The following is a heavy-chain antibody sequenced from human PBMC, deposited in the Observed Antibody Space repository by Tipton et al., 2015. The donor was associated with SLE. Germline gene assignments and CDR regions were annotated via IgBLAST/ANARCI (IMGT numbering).Heavy chain of an antibody. D-gene: IGHD6-13*01. Sequence: RSLRLSCAASGFTFSSYAMHWVRQAPGKGLEWVAVISYDGGNKYYADSVKGRFTISRDNSKNTLYLQMNSLRAEDTAVYYCARVNESSPEAFDIWGQGTMVTVSS. CDR3: ARVNESSPEAFDI. J-gene: IGHJ3*02. CDR2: ISYDGGNK. CDR1: GFTFSSYA. V-gene: IGHV3-30-3*01.